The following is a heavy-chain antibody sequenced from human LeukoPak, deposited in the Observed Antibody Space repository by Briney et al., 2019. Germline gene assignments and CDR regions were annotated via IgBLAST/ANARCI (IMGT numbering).Heavy chain of an antibody. Sequence: GGSLRLSCAASGFSFSNYGMHWVRQAPGKGLEWVAVISYDGSNKDYADSVKGRFTISRDNSKNTLYLQMNSLRAEDTAVYYCAKDLSDYYYGGFDYWGQGTLVAVSS. CDR1: GFSFSNYG. CDR2: ISYDGSNK. V-gene: IGHV3-30*18. D-gene: IGHD3-22*01. CDR3: AKDLSDYYYGGFDY. J-gene: IGHJ4*02.